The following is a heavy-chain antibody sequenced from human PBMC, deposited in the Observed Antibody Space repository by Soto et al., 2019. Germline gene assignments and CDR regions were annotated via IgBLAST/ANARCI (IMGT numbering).Heavy chain of an antibody. CDR2: IHYSGST. D-gene: IGHD2-8*01. CDR3: ASHYCTNGVCHLSPTY. CDR1: GGSISSYY. V-gene: IGHV4-59*08. J-gene: IGHJ4*02. Sequence: PSETLSLTCTVSGGSISSYYWSWIRQPPGKGLEWIGNIHYSGSTNYNPSLKGRVTISVDTSKNQFSLKLSSVTAADTAVYYCASHYCTNGVCHLSPTYWGQGSLVTVSS.